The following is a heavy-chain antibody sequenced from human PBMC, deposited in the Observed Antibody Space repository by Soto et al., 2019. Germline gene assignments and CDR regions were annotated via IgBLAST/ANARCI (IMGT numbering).Heavy chain of an antibody. CDR1: GFTFSSYW. J-gene: IGHJ6*02. CDR2: IKQDGSEK. CDR3: ARVSSSWYGGGYGMDV. Sequence: GGSLRLSCAASGFTFSSYWMSWVRQAPGKGLEWVANIKQDGSEKYYVDSVKGRFTISRDNAKNSLYLQMNSLRAEDTAVYYCARVSSSWYGGGYGMDVWGQGTTVTVSS. D-gene: IGHD6-13*01. V-gene: IGHV3-7*05.